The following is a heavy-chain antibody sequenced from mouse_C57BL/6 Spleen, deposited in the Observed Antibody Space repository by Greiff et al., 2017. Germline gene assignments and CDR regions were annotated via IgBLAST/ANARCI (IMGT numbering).Heavy chain of an antibody. J-gene: IGHJ4*01. Sequence: EVQLVESGGDLVKPGGSLKLSCAASGFTFSSYGMSWVRQTPDKRLEWVATISSGGSYTYYPDSVKGRFTISRDNAKNTLYLQMSSLKSEDTAMYYCARGGYYDYDVDAMDYWGQGTSVTVSS. CDR3: ARGGYYDYDVDAMDY. CDR2: ISSGGSYT. CDR1: GFTFSSYG. D-gene: IGHD2-4*01. V-gene: IGHV5-6*01.